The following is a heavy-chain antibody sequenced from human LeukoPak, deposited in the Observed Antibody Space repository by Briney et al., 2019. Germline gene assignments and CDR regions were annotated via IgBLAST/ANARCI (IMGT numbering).Heavy chain of an antibody. J-gene: IGHJ6*04. D-gene: IGHD2-2*01. CDR1: GYTFTSYG. Sequence: KPGASVKVSCKASGYTFTSYGISWVRQAPGQGLEWMGWISAYNGNTNYAQKLQGRVTMTTDTSTSTAYMELRSLRSDDTAVYYCARGGGTLEYCSSTSCYMDAWGKGTTVTVSS. V-gene: IGHV1-18*01. CDR2: ISAYNGNT. CDR3: ARGGGTLEYCSSTSCYMDA.